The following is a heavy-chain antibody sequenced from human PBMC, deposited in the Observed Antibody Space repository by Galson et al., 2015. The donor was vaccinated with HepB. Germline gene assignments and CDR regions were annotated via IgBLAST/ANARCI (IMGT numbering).Heavy chain of an antibody. Sequence: SVKVSCKASGYTFTSYYMHWVRQAPGQGLEWMGIINPSGGSTSYAQKFQGRVTMTRDTSTSTVYMELSSLRSEDTAVYYCARVPICSSTSCYGYYYYGMDVWGQGTTVTVSS. CDR1: GYTFTSYY. D-gene: IGHD2-2*01. CDR3: ARVPICSSTSCYGYYYYGMDV. CDR2: INPSGGST. V-gene: IGHV1-46*01. J-gene: IGHJ6*02.